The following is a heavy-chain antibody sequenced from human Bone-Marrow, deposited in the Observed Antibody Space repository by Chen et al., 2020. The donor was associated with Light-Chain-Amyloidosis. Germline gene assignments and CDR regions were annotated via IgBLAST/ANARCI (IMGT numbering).Heavy chain of an antibody. D-gene: IGHD3-10*01. CDR1: GGSISSSSYY. J-gene: IGHJ4*02. Sequence: QLQLQESGPGLVTPSETLSLPCTVSGGSISSSSYYWGWIRQPPGKGLEWIGSIYYSGSTYYNPSLKSRVTISVDTSKNQFSLKLSSVTAADTAVYYCAGGSMVRGPYWGQGTLVTVSS. V-gene: IGHV4-39*01. CDR3: AGGSMVRGPY. CDR2: IYYSGST.